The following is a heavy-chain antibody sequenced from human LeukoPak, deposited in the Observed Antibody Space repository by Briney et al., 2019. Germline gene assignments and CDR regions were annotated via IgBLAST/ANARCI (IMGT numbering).Heavy chain of an antibody. CDR2: ISSSSSYI. CDR1: GFTFSSYS. CDR3: ARDVEVAGIRDS. D-gene: IGHD6-19*01. J-gene: IGHJ4*02. Sequence: GGSLRLSCAASGFTFSSYSMNWVRQAPGKGLEWVSSISSSSSYIYYADSVKGRFTISRDNAKNSLYLQMNSLRADDTALYYCARDVEVAGIRDSWGQGTVVTVSS. V-gene: IGHV3-21*01.